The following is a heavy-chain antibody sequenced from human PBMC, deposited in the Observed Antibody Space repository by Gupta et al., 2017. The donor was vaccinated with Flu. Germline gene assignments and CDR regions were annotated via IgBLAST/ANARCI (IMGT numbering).Heavy chain of an antibody. Sequence: QLQLQESGPGLVKPSETLSLTCTVSGGSISSSSYYWGWIRQSPGKGLEWIGSIYYSGSTYYNPSLKSRVTISVDTSKNQFSLKLSSVTAADTAVYYCARLPRGTRNFDYWGQGTLVTVSS. V-gene: IGHV4-39*01. CDR2: IYYSGST. CDR3: ARLPRGTRNFDY. J-gene: IGHJ4*02. D-gene: IGHD2-15*01. CDR1: GGSISSSSYY.